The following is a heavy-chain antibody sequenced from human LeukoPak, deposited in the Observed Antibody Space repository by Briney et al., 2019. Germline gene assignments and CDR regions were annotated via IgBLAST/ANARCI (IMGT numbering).Heavy chain of an antibody. J-gene: IGHJ3*02. D-gene: IGHD3-16*01. CDR2: IKQDGSEK. V-gene: IGHV3-7*03. CDR1: GFASGSYW. CDR3: ARDWGLGALGFHGAFDI. Sequence: GGSLRLSCEASGFASGSYWMTWVRQAPGKGLEWVANIKQDGSEKYYVDSVGGRFTISRDNAKNSLYLQMNSLRAEDTALYYCARDWGLGALGFHGAFDIWGQGTMVTVSS.